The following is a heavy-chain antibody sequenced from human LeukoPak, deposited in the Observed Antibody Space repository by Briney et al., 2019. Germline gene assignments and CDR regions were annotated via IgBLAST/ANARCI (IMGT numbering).Heavy chain of an antibody. J-gene: IGHJ5*02. Sequence: ASVKVSCKASGYTFTSYDINWVRQATGQGLEWMGWMNPNSGNTGYAQKFQGRVTITRNTSISTAYMELSSLRSEDTAVYYCARDVSQWLVRRFDPWGQGTLVTVSS. CDR2: MNPNSGNT. CDR3: ARDVSQWLVRRFDP. CDR1: GYTFTSYD. V-gene: IGHV1-8*03. D-gene: IGHD6-19*01.